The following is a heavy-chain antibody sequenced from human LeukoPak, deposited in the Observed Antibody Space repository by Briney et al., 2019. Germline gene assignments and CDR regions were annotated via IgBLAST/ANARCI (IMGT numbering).Heavy chain of an antibody. CDR1: GGSISSYY. V-gene: IGHV4-4*07. CDR2: IYRRGTT. Sequence: SETLSLTCTVSGGSISSYYWSWIRQSAGKGLEWIGRIYRRGTTNSNPSLKSRVTMLVDTSKNQFSLKVSSVTAADTAVYYCAREVRHSYGLDAFDIWGQGTMVTPSA. D-gene: IGHD5-18*01. CDR3: AREVRHSYGLDAFDI. J-gene: IGHJ3*02.